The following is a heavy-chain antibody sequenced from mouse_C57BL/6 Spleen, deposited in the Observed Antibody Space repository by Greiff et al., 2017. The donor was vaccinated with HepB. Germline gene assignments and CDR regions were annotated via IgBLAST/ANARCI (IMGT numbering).Heavy chain of an antibody. J-gene: IGHJ4*01. CDR1: GYTFTDYY. Sequence: VQLQQSGPELVKPGASVKISCKASGYTFTDYYMNWVKQSHGKSLEWIGDINPNNGGTSYNQKFKGKATLTVDKSSSTAYMELRSLTSDDSAVYYCARRGEGAMDYWGQGTSVTVSS. V-gene: IGHV1-26*01. CDR3: ARRGEGAMDY. CDR2: INPNNGGT.